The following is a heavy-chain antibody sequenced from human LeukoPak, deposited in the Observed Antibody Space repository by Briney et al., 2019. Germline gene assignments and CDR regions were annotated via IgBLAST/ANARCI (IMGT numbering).Heavy chain of an antibody. V-gene: IGHV1-46*01. J-gene: IGHJ4*02. D-gene: IGHD3-22*01. CDR1: GYTFTTYY. CDR2: INPSGGTT. CDR3: ARGSNYYYDSSADYPRY. Sequence: ASVTVSFKTSGYTFTTYYIHWVRQAPGQGLEWMGIINPSGGTTTYAQKFQGRVSMTRDTSTSTVYMELNTLRSEDTAVYYCARGSNYYYDSSADYPRYWGQGTLVTVSS.